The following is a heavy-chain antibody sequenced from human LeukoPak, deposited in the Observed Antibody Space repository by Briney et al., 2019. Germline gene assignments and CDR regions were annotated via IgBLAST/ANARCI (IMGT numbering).Heavy chain of an antibody. CDR2: IIPIFGTA. CDR3: ARKGYSISWYSP. V-gene: IGHV1-69*13. J-gene: IGHJ5*02. D-gene: IGHD6-13*01. CDR1: GGTFSSYA. Sequence: ASVKVSCKASGGTFSSYAISWVRQAPGQGLEWMGGIIPIFGTANYAQKFQGRVTITADESTSAAYMELSSLRSEDTAVYYCARKGYSISWYSPWGQGTLVTVSS.